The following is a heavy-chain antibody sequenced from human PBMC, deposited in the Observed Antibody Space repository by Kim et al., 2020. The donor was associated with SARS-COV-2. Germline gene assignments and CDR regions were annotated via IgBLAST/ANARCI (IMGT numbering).Heavy chain of an antibody. CDR2: INHSGST. V-gene: IGHV4-34*01. J-gene: IGHJ5*02. D-gene: IGHD6-6*01. CDR1: GGSFSGYY. Sequence: SETLSLTCAVYGGSFSGYYWSWIRQPPGKGLEWIGEINHSGSTNYNPSLKSRVTISVDTSKNQFSLKLSSVTAADTAVYYCAKERIARSNWFDPWGQGTL. CDR3: AKERIARSNWFDP.